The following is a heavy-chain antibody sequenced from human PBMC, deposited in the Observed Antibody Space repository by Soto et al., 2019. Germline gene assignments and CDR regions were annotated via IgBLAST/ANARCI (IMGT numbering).Heavy chain of an antibody. Sequence: EVQLVQSGGGLVQPGGSLSLSCAASGFTFSTYWMHWVRQPPGKGLVWVSRINNDGSNTAYADSVKGRFTISRDNAQSTLYLQMNSLRAEDTAVYYCARDPLIGTTDYGLDVWGQGTTVSVSS. D-gene: IGHD1-7*01. CDR1: GFTFSTYW. CDR3: ARDPLIGTTDYGLDV. V-gene: IGHV3-74*01. CDR2: INNDGSNT. J-gene: IGHJ6*02.